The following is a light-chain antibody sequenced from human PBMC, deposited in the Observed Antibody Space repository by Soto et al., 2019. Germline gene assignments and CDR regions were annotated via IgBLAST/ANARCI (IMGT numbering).Light chain of an antibody. V-gene: IGKV1-13*02. CDR3: LLFNTFPQS. Sequence: AIQLTQSPSSLSASIGDGVTITCRARQGIGSALAWYQQAPGKPPKLLIFDASTLENGVPSRFSVGGSGTDFTLAISSLQLEDFATDYWLLFNTFPQSFGGGTKVEIK. CDR1: QGIGSA. J-gene: IGKJ4*01. CDR2: DAS.